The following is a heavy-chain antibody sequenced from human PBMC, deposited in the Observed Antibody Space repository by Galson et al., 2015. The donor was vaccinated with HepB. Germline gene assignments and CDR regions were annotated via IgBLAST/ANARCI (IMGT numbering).Heavy chain of an antibody. V-gene: IGHV3-15*01. CDR2: IKSRIDGGTA. CDR1: GFTFRKAW. CDR3: TTGEWDDSRIEYRDY. D-gene: IGHD2/OR15-2a*01. Sequence: SLRLSCAASGFTFRKAWMSWVRHFPGKGLEWFGRIKSRIDGGTADYAASVKGRFTISRDDSRNTLYLQMNSLKIEDTAVYYCTTGEWDDSRIEYRDYWGQGTLVTVSS. J-gene: IGHJ4*02.